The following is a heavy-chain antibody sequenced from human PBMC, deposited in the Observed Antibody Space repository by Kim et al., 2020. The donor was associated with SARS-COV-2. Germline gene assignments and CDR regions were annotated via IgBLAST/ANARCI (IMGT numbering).Heavy chain of an antibody. CDR2: VSGGGDST. J-gene: IGHJ4*02. CDR1: GFTFSTYA. Sequence: GGSLRLSCAASGFTFSTYAMTWVRRAPGKGLEWVSAVSGGGDSTYYADSVKGRFTISRDSSKNTLYLQMDSLRAEDTAVYYCARAPRIAAVPGFDYWGQGTLVTVSS. D-gene: IGHD6-13*01. V-gene: IGHV3-23*01. CDR3: ARAPRIAAVPGFDY.